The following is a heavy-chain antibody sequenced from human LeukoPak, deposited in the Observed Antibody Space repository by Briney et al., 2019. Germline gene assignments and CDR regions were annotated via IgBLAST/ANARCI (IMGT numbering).Heavy chain of an antibody. CDR2: IKPEGREK. J-gene: IGHJ5*02. CDR1: GFTLSTYW. Sequence: GGSLRLSCAASGFTLSTYWMTWVRQAPGKGLEWVANIKPEGREKNYVDSVKGRFTISRDNAKNSLSLQMNSLTAEDTAVYYCARGSFRFDPWGQGTLVTVSS. V-gene: IGHV3-7*01. D-gene: IGHD1-26*01. CDR3: ARGSFRFDP.